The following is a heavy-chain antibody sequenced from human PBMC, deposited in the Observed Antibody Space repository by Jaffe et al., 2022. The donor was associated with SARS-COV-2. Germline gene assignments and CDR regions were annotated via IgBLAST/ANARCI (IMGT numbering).Heavy chain of an antibody. CDR1: GGSISSYY. J-gene: IGHJ6*02. V-gene: IGHV4-59*01. Sequence: QVQLQESGPGLVKPSETLSLTCTVSGGSISSYYWSWIRQPPGKGLEWIGYIYYSGSTNYNPSLKSRVTISVDTSKNQFSLKLSSVTAADTAVYYCARRGGLSYYYGMDVWGQGTTVTVSS. CDR3: ARRGGLSYYYGMDV. CDR2: IYYSGST.